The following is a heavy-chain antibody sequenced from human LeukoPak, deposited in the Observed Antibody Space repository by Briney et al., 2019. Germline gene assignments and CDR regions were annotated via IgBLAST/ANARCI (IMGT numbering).Heavy chain of an antibody. CDR1: GGFISSSSYY. CDR3: ARHGLSSGSYDY. CDR2: IYYSGST. D-gene: IGHD3-10*01. Sequence: SETLSLTCTVSGGFISSSSYYWGWIRQPPGKGLEWIGSIYYSGSTYYNPSLKSRVTISVDTSKNQFSLKLSSVTAADTAVYYCARHGLSSGSYDYWGQGTLVTVSS. V-gene: IGHV4-39*01. J-gene: IGHJ4*02.